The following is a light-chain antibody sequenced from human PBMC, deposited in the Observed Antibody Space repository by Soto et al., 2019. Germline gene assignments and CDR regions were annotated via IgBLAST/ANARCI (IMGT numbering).Light chain of an antibody. CDR2: GAN. CDR3: QQGYSTPWT. Sequence: EIVLTQSPGSLSLSPGERATLSCRASQSVSSSYLAWYQQKPGQAPRLLIYGANTRAAGIPDRFSGSGSGADFSLTINTLQPEDFATYYCQQGYSTPWTFGQGTKVDIK. CDR1: QSVSSSY. V-gene: IGKV3-20*01. J-gene: IGKJ1*01.